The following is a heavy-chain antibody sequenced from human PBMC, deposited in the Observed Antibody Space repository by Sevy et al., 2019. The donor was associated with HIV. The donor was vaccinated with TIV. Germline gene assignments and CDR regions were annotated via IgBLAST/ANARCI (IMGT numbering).Heavy chain of an antibody. J-gene: IGHJ4*02. CDR2: ISSSSSYI. V-gene: IGHV3-21*01. D-gene: IGHD3-16*01. CDR3: ARDAGLGGDFDY. Sequence: LGGSLRLSCAASGFTFSSYSMNWVRQAPGKGLEWVSSISSSSSYIYYADSVKGRFTISRDNAKNSLYLQMNSLRAEDTAVYYCARDAGLGGDFDYWGQGTLVTVSS. CDR1: GFTFSSYS.